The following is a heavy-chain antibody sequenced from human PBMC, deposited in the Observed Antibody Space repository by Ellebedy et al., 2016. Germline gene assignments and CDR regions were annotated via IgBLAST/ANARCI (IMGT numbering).Heavy chain of an antibody. J-gene: IGHJ4*02. CDR2: ISYDGSNK. D-gene: IGHD1-7*01. V-gene: IGHV3-30*03. Sequence: GESLKISXAASGFTFSSYGMHWVRQAPGKGLEWVAVISYDGSNKYYADSVKGRFTISRDNAKNSLYLQMNSLRAEDTAVYYCVTGTKRYWGQGTLVTVSS. CDR1: GFTFSSYG. CDR3: VTGTKRY.